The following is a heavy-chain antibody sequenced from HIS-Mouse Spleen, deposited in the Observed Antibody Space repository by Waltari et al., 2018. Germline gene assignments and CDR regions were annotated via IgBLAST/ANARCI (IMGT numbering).Heavy chain of an antibody. D-gene: IGHD3-16*02. CDR2: IYTSGST. V-gene: IGHV4-4*07. Sequence: QVQLQASGPGLVKPSETLSLTSTAPGCSIRSSYWRWIRQPAGKGLEWIGRIYTSGSTNYNPSLKSRVTMSVDTSKNQFSLKLSSVTAADTAVYYCARDLLTLPGDYWGQGTLVTVSS. CDR3: ARDLLTLPGDY. J-gene: IGHJ4*02. CDR1: GCSIRSSY.